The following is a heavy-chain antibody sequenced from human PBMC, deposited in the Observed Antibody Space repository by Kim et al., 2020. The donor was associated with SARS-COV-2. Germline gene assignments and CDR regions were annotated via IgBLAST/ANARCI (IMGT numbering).Heavy chain of an antibody. J-gene: IGHJ5*02. Sequence: ASVKVSCKVSGYTLIELSMHWVRQAPGKGLEWMGGFDPADAETIYAQKFQGRVTMTEDTSTDTAYMELSSLRSEDTAVYYCATGPVITMRPNDWFDPWGQGTLVSVSS. D-gene: IGHD3-22*01. CDR2: FDPADAET. V-gene: IGHV1-24*01. CDR3: ATGPVITMRPNDWFDP. CDR1: GYTLIELS.